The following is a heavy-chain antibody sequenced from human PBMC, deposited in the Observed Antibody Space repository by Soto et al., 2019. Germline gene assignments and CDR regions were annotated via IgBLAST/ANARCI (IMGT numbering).Heavy chain of an antibody. J-gene: IGHJ6*03. V-gene: IGHV3-48*01. CDR1: GFILSDCA. CDR2: ISSSSSVI. Sequence: PGGSLRLSCETSGFILSDCAINWVRQAPGKGLEWVSYISSSSSVIDYADSVKGRFTVSRDNARNSLYLQMNSLRAEDTAVYYCARDLSWGSNWYYYMDVWGKGTTVTVSS. D-gene: IGHD7-27*01. CDR3: ARDLSWGSNWYYYMDV.